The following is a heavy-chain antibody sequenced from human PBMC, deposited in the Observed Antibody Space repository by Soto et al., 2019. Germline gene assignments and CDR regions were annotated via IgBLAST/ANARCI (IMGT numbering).Heavy chain of an antibody. CDR1: GGSISTYY. V-gene: IGHV4-4*07. CDR2: IDTSGST. J-gene: IGHJ4*02. D-gene: IGHD3-3*01. Sequence: QGHLQESGPGLVRPSETLSLTCSVSGGSISTYYCNWIRQPAGKGLEWIGRIDTSGSTNYNPTLKSRATMSADTSKNQFSLKLSSVTAADTAVYYCARGGHDLWSGSFDYWGQGTPVNVSS. CDR3: ARGGHDLWSGSFDY.